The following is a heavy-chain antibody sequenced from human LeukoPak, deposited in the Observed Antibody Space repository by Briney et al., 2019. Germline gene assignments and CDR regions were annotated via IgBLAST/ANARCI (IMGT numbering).Heavy chain of an antibody. J-gene: IGHJ6*02. CDR3: ADSGYYYGMDV. CDR2: ISYDGSNK. V-gene: IGHV3-30*03. Sequence: GGSLRLSCAASGFTVSSYGMHWVRQALGKGLEWVAVISYDGSNKYYADSVKGRFTISRDNSKNTLYLQMNSLRAEDTAVYYCADSGYYYGMDVWGQGTMVTVSS. D-gene: IGHD6-25*01. CDR1: GFTVSSYG.